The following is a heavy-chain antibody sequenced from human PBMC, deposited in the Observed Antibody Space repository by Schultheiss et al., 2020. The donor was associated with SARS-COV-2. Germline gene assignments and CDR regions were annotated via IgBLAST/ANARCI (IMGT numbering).Heavy chain of an antibody. CDR2: IYWDDDK. CDR3: AHHIVATIWGSYRTNNWFDP. V-gene: IGHV2-5*02. CDR1: GFSLSTSGVT. D-gene: IGHD5-12*01. J-gene: IGHJ5*02. Sequence: SGPTLVKPTQTLTLTCTFSGFSLSTSGVTMGWVRQPPGKALEWLALIYWDDDKRYSPSLKSRLTITKDTSKNQVVLTMTNMDPVDTATYYCAHHIVATIWGSYRTNNWFDPWGQGTLVTVSS.